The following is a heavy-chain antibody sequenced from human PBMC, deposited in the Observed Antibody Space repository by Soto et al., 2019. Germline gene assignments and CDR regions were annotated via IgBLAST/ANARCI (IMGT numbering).Heavy chain of an antibody. CDR2: IRYDGSSS. V-gene: IGHV3-74*01. CDR1: GFTFTSYW. CDR3: ARRDYFDY. J-gene: IGHJ4*02. Sequence: EVQLVQSGGGLVQPGGSLRLSCAASGFTFTSYWMHWVRQAPGKGLVWVSRIRYDGSSSNYAASVKGRFTISRDNAKNTLYLQMNSLRAEDTAVYYCARRDYFDYWGQGVLVTVSS.